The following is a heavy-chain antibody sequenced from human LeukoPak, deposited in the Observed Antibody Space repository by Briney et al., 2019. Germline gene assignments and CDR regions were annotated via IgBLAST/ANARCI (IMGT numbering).Heavy chain of an antibody. Sequence: GGSLRLSCTTSGFTFTNYGFHWVRQAPGKGLEWMSFIKSDGTDKRYADSVKGRFTISRDNSKNTVNLQMDSLRPEDTAVYYCTKGISTEDYRFFFWGQGALVTVSS. CDR1: GFTFTNYG. D-gene: IGHD3-16*02. J-gene: IGHJ4*02. CDR3: TKGISTEDYRFFF. CDR2: IKSDGTDK. V-gene: IGHV3-30*02.